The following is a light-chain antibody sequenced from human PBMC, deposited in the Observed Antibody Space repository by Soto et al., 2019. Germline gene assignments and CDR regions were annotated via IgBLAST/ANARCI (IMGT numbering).Light chain of an antibody. J-gene: IGLJ3*02. CDR1: SSDIGYYDY. CDR3: SSYVVSYNWV. Sequence: QSALTQPASVSGSPGQSITISCTGTSSDIGYYDYVSWYQHHSGKAPKLIIYQVTKRPSGVPYRFSGSKSGNTASLTVSGLQAEDEADYYCSSYVVSYNWVFGGGTKVTVL. V-gene: IGLV2-8*01. CDR2: QVT.